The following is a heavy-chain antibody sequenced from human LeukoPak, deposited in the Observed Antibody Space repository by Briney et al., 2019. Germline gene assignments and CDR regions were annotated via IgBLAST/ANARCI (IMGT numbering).Heavy chain of an antibody. J-gene: IGHJ4*02. Sequence: ASVKVPCKASGYSFSNYYVHWVRQAPGQGLEWMAIISPSGDSTRYAQKFQGRVTLTRDTSTNTVHMELSSLRCDDTAVYYCAREAYISGCFDYWGQGNLVTVSS. CDR1: GYSFSNYY. V-gene: IGHV1-46*01. CDR3: AREAYISGCFDY. D-gene: IGHD6-19*01. CDR2: ISPSGDST.